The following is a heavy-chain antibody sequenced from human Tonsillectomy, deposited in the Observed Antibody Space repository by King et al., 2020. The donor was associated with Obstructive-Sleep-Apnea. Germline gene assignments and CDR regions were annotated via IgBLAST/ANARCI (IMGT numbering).Heavy chain of an antibody. V-gene: IGHV4-38-2*01. CDR1: GYSISTDYY. D-gene: IGHD2-21*01. Sequence: QLQESGPGLVKPSETLSLTCSVSGYSISTDYYWGWIRQPPGQGLEWIGNIYHSGSTYYNPSLKSRVTISVDTSKNHVSLKLSSVTAADTAVYYCAKIPFVAGAFDIWGQGTMVTVSS. CDR3: AKIPFVAGAFDI. CDR2: IYHSGST. J-gene: IGHJ3*02.